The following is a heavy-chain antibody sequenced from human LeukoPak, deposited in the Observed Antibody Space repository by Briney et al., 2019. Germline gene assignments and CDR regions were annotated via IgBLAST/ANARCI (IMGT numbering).Heavy chain of an antibody. J-gene: IGHJ4*02. D-gene: IGHD5-18*01. CDR2: ISTYNGNT. V-gene: IGHV1-18*01. Sequence: ASVKLSCTSSGYTFTTYGITWVRQAPGQGLEWMGWISTYNGNTNYAQKLQGRVTMTTDTSTSTVYMELRSLRSDDTAMYYCARDRMDTGTYFDYWGQGTLVTVSS. CDR1: GYTFTTYG. CDR3: ARDRMDTGTYFDY.